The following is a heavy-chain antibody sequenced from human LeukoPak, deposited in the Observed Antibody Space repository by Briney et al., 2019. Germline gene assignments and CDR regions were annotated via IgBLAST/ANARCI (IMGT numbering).Heavy chain of an antibody. CDR3: ARDRAALARIGGMDV. Sequence: SETLSLTCAVYGGSFSGYYWSWIRQPPGKGLEWIGEINHSGSTNYNPSLKSRVTISVDTSKNQFSLKLSSVTAADTAVYYCARDRAALARIGGMDVWGQGTTVTVSS. V-gene: IGHV4-34*01. CDR2: INHSGST. J-gene: IGHJ6*02. CDR1: GGSFSGYY. D-gene: IGHD5-12*01.